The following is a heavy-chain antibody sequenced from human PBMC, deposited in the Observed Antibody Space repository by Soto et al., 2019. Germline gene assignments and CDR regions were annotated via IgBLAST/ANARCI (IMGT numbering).Heavy chain of an antibody. J-gene: IGHJ4*02. CDR2: ISNRGSYI. CDR1: GFTFSSYS. V-gene: IGHV3-21*04. Sequence: KTGGSLRLSCIASGFTFSSYSMKWVRQAPGKGLEWVSSISNRGSYIYYADSVKGRFTISRDNAGNSLYLQMNNLRVDDTAVYYCAKGSSLAGYFDYWGQGTLVTVSS. D-gene: IGHD3-16*02. CDR3: AKGSSLAGYFDY.